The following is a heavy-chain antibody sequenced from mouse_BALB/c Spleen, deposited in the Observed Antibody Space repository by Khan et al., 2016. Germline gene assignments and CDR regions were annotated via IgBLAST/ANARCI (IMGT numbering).Heavy chain of an antibody. J-gene: IGHJ2*01. CDR2: TYWDDDN. V-gene: IGHV8-12*01. CDR1: GFSLSTSGMG. CDR3: ARRGGAYFAY. Sequence: QVTLKESGPGLLKPSQTLSLTCSFSGFSLSTSGMGGGWIRQPSGKGLVWLTHTYWDDDNRNNPSLKSRPTISKDTSSNQVFLKITSVETADAATYFCARRGGAYFAYWGQGTTLTVSA.